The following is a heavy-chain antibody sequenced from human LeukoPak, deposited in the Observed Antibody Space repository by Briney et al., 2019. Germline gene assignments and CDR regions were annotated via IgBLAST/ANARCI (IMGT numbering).Heavy chain of an antibody. V-gene: IGHV4-59*01. D-gene: IGHD1-14*01. Sequence: SETLSLTCTVSGGSISSYYWSRIRQPPGKGLEWIGYIYYSGSTNYNPSLKSRVTISVDTSKNQFSLKLSSVTAADTAVYYCARVYGYYYYMDVWGKGTTVTVSS. CDR1: GGSISSYY. CDR2: IYYSGST. CDR3: ARVYGYYYYMDV. J-gene: IGHJ6*03.